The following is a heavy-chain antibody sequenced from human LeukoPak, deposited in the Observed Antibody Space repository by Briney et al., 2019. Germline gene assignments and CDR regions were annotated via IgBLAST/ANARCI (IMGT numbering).Heavy chain of an antibody. V-gene: IGHV3-23*01. CDR3: ANRGKYYFDY. J-gene: IGHJ4*02. CDR1: GFTFSNYA. D-gene: IGHD3-10*01. CDR2: ISDGGGGT. Sequence: PGGSLRLSCVASGFTFSNYAMSWVPQAPGKGLEWGLSISDGGGGTSYADSVKGRFTISRDNSKNTLYRLMNSLRAEDTAIYYCANRGKYYFDYWGQGTLVTVSS.